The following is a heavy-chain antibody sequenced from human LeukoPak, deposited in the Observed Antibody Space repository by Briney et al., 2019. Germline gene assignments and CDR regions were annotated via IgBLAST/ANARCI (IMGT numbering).Heavy chain of an antibody. Sequence: SVKVSCKASGFTFTSSAMQWVRQARGQRLEWIGWIVVGSGNTNYAQKFQERVTITRDMSTSTAYMELSSLRAEDTAVYYCAKDAGIIAAAYFDYWGQGTLVTVSS. D-gene: IGHD6-13*01. CDR2: IVVGSGNT. CDR1: GFTFTSSA. J-gene: IGHJ4*02. CDR3: AKDAGIIAAAYFDY. V-gene: IGHV1-58*02.